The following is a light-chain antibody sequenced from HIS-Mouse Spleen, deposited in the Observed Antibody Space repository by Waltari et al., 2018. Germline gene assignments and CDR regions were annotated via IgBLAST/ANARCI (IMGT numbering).Light chain of an antibody. Sequence: SYELTQPPSVSVTPGQTARITCSGHALPKKYANWYQQKSRQAPVLVIYEDSKRPSGIPERFSGSSSGTMATLTISGAQVEDEADYYCYSTDSSGNHRVFGGGTKLTVL. CDR1: ALPKKY. CDR3: YSTDSSGNHRV. J-gene: IGLJ2*01. V-gene: IGLV3-10*01. CDR2: EDS.